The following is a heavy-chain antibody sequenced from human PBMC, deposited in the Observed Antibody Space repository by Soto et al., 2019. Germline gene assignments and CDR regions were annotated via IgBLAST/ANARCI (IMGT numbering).Heavy chain of an antibody. D-gene: IGHD1-26*01. V-gene: IGHV4-31*02. CDR2: INYGGTT. Sequence: SETLSLTCSVSGGSFSSDSFIWSWVRQFPGKGLEWIGYINYGGTTYYNPSLRSRITMSVDTSKNQFSLNLSSVTAADTAVYYCARDHKWDGMDVWGQGTTVTVSS. CDR3: ARDHKWDGMDV. J-gene: IGHJ6*02. CDR1: GGSFSSDSFI.